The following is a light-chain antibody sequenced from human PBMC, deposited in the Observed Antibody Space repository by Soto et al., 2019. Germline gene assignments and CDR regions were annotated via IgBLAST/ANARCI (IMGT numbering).Light chain of an antibody. CDR1: NNDVGGYAY. CDR3: SSYTGDTTPV. CDR2: EVS. J-gene: IGLJ2*01. Sequence: QSVLTQPASVSGSPGQSITISCTGTNNDVGGYAYVSWYQQYPGKAPKLVISEVSNRPSGVSHRFSGSRSGNTASLTISGLQAEDEADYYCSSYTGDTTPVFGGGTKLTVL. V-gene: IGLV2-14*01.